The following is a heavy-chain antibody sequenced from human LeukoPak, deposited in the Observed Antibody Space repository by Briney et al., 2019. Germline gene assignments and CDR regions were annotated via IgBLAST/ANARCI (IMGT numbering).Heavy chain of an antibody. CDR2: INPNSGGT. D-gene: IGHD2-2*01. Sequence: EASVTVSCKASGYTFTGYYLHWVRQAPGQGLEWMGWINPNSGGTNYAQKFQGRVTMARDTSISTAYMELSRLRSDDTAVYYCARPHCVGTSCYWYFDYWGQGTLVTVSS. CDR1: GYTFTGYY. CDR3: ARPHCVGTSCYWYFDY. J-gene: IGHJ4*02. V-gene: IGHV1-2*02.